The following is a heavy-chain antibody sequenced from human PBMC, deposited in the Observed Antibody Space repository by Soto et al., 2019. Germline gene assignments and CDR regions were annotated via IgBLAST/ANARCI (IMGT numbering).Heavy chain of an antibody. CDR1: GYTFTSYG. D-gene: IGHD3-10*01. CDR3: ARVPMVRGVENWFDP. Sequence: ASVKVSCKASGYTFTSYGISWVRQDPGQGLEWMGWISAYNGNTNYAQKLQGRVTMTTDTSTSTAYMELRSLRSDDTAVYYCARVPMVRGVENWFDPWGQGTLVTVSS. V-gene: IGHV1-18*01. CDR2: ISAYNGNT. J-gene: IGHJ5*02.